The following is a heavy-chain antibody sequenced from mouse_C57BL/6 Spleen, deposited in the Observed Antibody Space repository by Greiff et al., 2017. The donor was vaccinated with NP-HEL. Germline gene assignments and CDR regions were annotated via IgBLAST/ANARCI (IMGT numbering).Heavy chain of an antibody. Sequence: EVQVVESGGGLVKPGGSLKLSCAASGFTFSSYAMSWVRQTPEKRLEWVATISDGGSYTYYPDNVKGRFTISRDNAKNNLYLQMSHLKSEDTAMYYCARVSRAWYFEVWGTGTTVTVSS. J-gene: IGHJ1*03. V-gene: IGHV5-4*01. D-gene: IGHD3-1*01. CDR2: ISDGGSYT. CDR3: ARVSRAWYFEV. CDR1: GFTFSSYA.